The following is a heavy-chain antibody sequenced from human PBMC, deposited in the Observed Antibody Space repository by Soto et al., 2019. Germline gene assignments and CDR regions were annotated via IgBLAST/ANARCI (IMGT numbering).Heavy chain of an antibody. CDR2: IDPSDSYT. D-gene: IGHD3-22*01. CDR1: VYSFTSYV. J-gene: IGHJ6*02. Sequence: PXESLKISSKGSVYSFTSYVIIWVRQMPGKGLEGMGRIDPSDSYTNYRPSFQGHVTISADKSISTAYLQWSSLKASDTAMYYCARPIDSPVGMDVWGQGTTVTVSS. V-gene: IGHV5-10-1*01. CDR3: ARPIDSPVGMDV.